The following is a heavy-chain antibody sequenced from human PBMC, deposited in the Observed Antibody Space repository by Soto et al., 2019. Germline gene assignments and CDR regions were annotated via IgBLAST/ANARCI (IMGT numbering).Heavy chain of an antibody. Sequence: QVQLQESGPGLVKPAQTLSLTCTVSIGALSSGDYYWTWVRQLPGKGLEWIGYINNGGSTYFNPSLKSRVTISLDRSKNQFSLRLNYVTAADTAVYYCARGPQGYVDPFRYWGQGTLVTVSS. D-gene: IGHD5-12*01. CDR1: IGALSSGDYY. CDR2: INNGGST. V-gene: IGHV4-30-4*08. CDR3: ARGPQGYVDPFRY. J-gene: IGHJ4*02.